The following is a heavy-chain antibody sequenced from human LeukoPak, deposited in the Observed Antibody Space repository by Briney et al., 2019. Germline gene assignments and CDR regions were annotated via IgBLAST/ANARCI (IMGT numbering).Heavy chain of an antibody. J-gene: IGHJ6*03. Sequence: PGGSLRLSCAASGFTFSSYWMSWVRQAPGKGLEWVANIKQDGSEKYFVDSVKGRFTISRDNAKNSLYLQMNSLRAEDTAVYYCAKEAVGSGWYFYYYYYYMDVWGKGTTVTVSS. D-gene: IGHD6-19*01. CDR1: GFTFSSYW. V-gene: IGHV3-7*01. CDR2: IKQDGSEK. CDR3: AKEAVGSGWYFYYYYYYMDV.